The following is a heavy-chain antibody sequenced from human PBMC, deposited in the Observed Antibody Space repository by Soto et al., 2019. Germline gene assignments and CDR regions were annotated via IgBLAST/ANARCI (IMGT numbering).Heavy chain of an antibody. CDR1: VFTFISYS. CDR2: ISSSSSYI. D-gene: IGHD1-20*01. CDR3: ARASTQHNWSPGFDP. V-gene: IGHV3-21*01. Sequence: PGWSLRLSCASSVFTFISYSMNWVRQAPGKGLEWVSSISSSSSYIYYADSVKGRFTISRDNAKNSLYLQMNSLRAEDTAVYYCARASTQHNWSPGFDPWGQGTLVTVSS. J-gene: IGHJ5*02.